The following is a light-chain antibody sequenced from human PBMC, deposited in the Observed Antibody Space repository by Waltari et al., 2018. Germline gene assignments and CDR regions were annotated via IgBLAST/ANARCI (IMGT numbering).Light chain of an antibody. CDR1: NSNIGARHD. CDR3: QSYDSSLSGVL. CDR2: RDN. Sequence: QSVLTQSPSVSGAPGQRVTISCTGSNSNIGARHDVHWYQQVPGEAPRLLIYRDNNLPSGVPDRFSGSKSGTSASLAITGLQPEDEADYYCQSYDSSLSGVLFGGGTKLTVL. V-gene: IGLV1-40*01. J-gene: IGLJ3*02.